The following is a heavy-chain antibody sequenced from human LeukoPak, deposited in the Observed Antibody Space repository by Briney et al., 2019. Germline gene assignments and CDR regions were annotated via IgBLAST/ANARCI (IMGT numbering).Heavy chain of an antibody. V-gene: IGHV3-33*08. Sequence: GGSLRLSCAASGFTFSSYDMHWVRQAPGKGLEWVAAIWFDGIRKYYADSVKGRLTISRDNSKNTLYLQMNGLRAEDTAVYYCARDLEDSSPFGAFDMWGQGTMVTVSS. J-gene: IGHJ3*02. CDR3: ARDLEDSSPFGAFDM. D-gene: IGHD3-22*01. CDR1: GFTFSSYD. CDR2: IWFDGIRK.